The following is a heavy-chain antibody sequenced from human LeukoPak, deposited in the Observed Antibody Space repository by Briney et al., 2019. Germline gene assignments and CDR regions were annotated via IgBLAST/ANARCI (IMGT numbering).Heavy chain of an antibody. V-gene: IGHV3-48*03. Sequence: GGSLRLSCAASGFTFIIYEMNWVRQAPGKGLEWVSYISSSRSNTIYYADSVKGRFTISRDDAKNSLYLQMNSLRAEDTAVYYCARVMHWDRVMARGRGMDVWGQGTTVTVSS. CDR3: ARVMHWDRVMARGRGMDV. J-gene: IGHJ6*02. D-gene: IGHD5-18*01. CDR1: GFTFIIYE. CDR2: ISSSRSNTI.